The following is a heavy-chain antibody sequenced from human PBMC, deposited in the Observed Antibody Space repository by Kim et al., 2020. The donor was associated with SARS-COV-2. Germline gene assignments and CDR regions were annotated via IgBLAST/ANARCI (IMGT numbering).Heavy chain of an antibody. D-gene: IGHD3-10*01. CDR2: IDTKTGNP. Sequence: ASVKVSCKASGYTFTDYTMNWVRQAPGQGLEWMGWIDTKTGNPTYGQGFTGPLVFSLDIAVGTAYLQISSLKTEDTAVFYCARSGVMDVWGQGTTVTVSS. J-gene: IGHJ6*02. CDR1: GYTFTDYT. V-gene: IGHV7-4-1*02. CDR3: ARSGVMDV.